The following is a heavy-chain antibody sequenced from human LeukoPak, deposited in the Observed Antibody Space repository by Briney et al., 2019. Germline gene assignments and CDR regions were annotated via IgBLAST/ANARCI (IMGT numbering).Heavy chain of an antibody. CDR3: ARDPNGDYIGAFDM. CDR1: GCTFSAYA. V-gene: IGHV3-23*01. D-gene: IGHD4-17*01. J-gene: IGHJ3*02. Sequence: GGSLKLSCKASGCTFSAYAMMWVRQAPGKGPEWVSAIRRGCGSAFYADSVKGRFTITRDNSKYTLFLQMNSLRAEDTAVYYCARDPNGDYIGAFDMWGPGTMVTVSS. CDR2: IRRGCGSA.